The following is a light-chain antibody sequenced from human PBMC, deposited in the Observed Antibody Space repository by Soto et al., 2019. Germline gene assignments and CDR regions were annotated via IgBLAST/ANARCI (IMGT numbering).Light chain of an antibody. Sequence: SPGERATLSCRASQSLSKSLVWYQQKPGQAPRLLIDGASNRATGVPATFSGSGSGTEFTLSISSLQSEHLGVYYCQQDSSWPLTFGGGTKVDIK. CDR2: GAS. J-gene: IGKJ4*01. CDR1: QSLSKS. V-gene: IGKV3-15*01. CDR3: QQDSSWPLT.